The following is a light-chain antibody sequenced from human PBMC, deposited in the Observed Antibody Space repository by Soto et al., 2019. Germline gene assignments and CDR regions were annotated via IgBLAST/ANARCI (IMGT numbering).Light chain of an antibody. CDR1: ESLYTY. J-gene: IGKJ3*01. Sequence: EIVLTQSPATLSLSPGERATLSCRASESLYTYLAWFQQKAGQAPRLLIFDTSRRATGVPARFSGSGAGTDDTLTISSLEHEDVADYYCQEHGNWPRRTFGPGTKVEI. CDR2: DTS. CDR3: QEHGNWPRRT. V-gene: IGKV3-11*01.